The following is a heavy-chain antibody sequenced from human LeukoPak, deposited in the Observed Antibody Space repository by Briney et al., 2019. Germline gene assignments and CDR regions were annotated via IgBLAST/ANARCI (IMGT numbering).Heavy chain of an antibody. CDR2: ISSSSNTI. V-gene: IGHV3-48*04. J-gene: IGHJ6*02. Sequence: GGSLRLSCAASGFTFSTYSMNWVRQAPGKGLEWVSYISSSSNTIHYADSVEGRFTISRDNAKNSLYLQMNSLRTEDTAVYYCARCVGSGWWKEEGYGMDVWGQGTTVTVSS. CDR1: GFTFSTYS. CDR3: ARCVGSGWWKEEGYGMDV. D-gene: IGHD6-13*01.